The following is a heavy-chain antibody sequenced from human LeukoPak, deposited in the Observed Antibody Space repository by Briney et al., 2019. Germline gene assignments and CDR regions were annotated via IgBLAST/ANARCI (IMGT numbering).Heavy chain of an antibody. J-gene: IGHJ4*02. Sequence: SETLSLTCTVSGGSINSYYWSWIRQPPGKGLEWIGYIYYSGSTNYNPSLKSRVTISVDTSKNQFSLKLSSVTAADTAVYYCARVFETYYDSSGYYGSGMYFDYWGQGTLVTVSS. V-gene: IGHV4-59*08. D-gene: IGHD3-22*01. CDR3: ARVFETYYDSSGYYGSGMYFDY. CDR1: GGSINSYY. CDR2: IYYSGST.